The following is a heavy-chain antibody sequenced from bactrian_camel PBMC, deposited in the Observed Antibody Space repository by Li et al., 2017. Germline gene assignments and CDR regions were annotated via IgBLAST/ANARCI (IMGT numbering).Heavy chain of an antibody. D-gene: IGHD1*01. CDR3: TKDYVEGLGIDY. CDR2: ISSGGGRT. V-gene: IGHV3S1*01. Sequence: QVQLVESGGGLVQPGGSLRLSCAASGFTFSSYWMYWVRQAPGKGLEWVSGISSGGGRTYYADSVKGRFTISRDDAKDTLYLQLNSLKTEDTAMYYCTKDYVEGLGIDYWGQGTQVTVS. J-gene: IGHJ4*01. CDR1: GFTFSSYW.